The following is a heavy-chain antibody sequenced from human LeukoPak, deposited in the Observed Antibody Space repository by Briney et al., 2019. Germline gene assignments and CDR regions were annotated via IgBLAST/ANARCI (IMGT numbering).Heavy chain of an antibody. CDR2: IYPGDSDT. D-gene: IGHD3-22*01. CDR1: GYSFTSYW. CDR3: ARQKDSSGHKYYFDY. Sequence: GESLKISCKGSGYSFTSYWIGWVRQMPGKGLEWMGIIYPGDSDTRYSPSFQGQVTISADKSISTAYLQWSSLKASDTAMYYCARQKDSSGHKYYFDYWGQGTLVTVSS. V-gene: IGHV5-51*01. J-gene: IGHJ4*02.